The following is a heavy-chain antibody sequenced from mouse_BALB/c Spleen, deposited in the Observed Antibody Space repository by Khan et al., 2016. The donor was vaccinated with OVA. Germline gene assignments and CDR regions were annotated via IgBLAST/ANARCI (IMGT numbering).Heavy chain of an antibody. CDR2: IYPGISDT. J-gene: IGHJ2*01. V-gene: IGHV1-5*01. CDR3: TSSYDSYYFDY. D-gene: IGHD2-4*01. CDR1: GYSFTNYW. Sequence: EVQLQQSGTVLARPGASVKMSCKASGYSFTNYWIHWVKQRPGQGLEWIGAIYPGISDTRYNQKFKDKAKLTAVTSATPAYVELSSLTSEDSAIYYCTSSYDSYYFDYWGQGTTLTVSS.